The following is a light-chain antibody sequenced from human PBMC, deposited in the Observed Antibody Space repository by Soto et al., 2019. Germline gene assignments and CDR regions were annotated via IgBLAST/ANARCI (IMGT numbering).Light chain of an antibody. CDR2: AAS. CDR3: QQSYSTPLT. J-gene: IGKJ4*01. V-gene: IGKV1-39*01. CDR1: QSISSY. Sequence: DIQMTQSPSSLYASVGDRVTITCRASQSISSYLNWYQQKPGKAPKLLIYAASSLQSGVPSRFSGSGSGTDFTLTISSQPPEDFATYYCQQSYSTPLTFGGGTKVEIK.